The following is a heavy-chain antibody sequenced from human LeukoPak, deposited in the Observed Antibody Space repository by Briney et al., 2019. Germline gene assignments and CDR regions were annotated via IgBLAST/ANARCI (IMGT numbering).Heavy chain of an antibody. CDR2: VYYSGST. Sequence: SETLSLTCAVSGGSISSGGYSWSWIRQPPGKGLEWIGYVYYSGSTYYNPSLKSRVTISVDTSKNQFSLRLTSVTAADTAVYYCARQTGSGLFILPGGQGTLVTVSS. V-gene: IGHV4-30-4*07. D-gene: IGHD3/OR15-3a*01. CDR1: GGSISSGGYS. CDR3: ARQTGSGLFILP. J-gene: IGHJ4*02.